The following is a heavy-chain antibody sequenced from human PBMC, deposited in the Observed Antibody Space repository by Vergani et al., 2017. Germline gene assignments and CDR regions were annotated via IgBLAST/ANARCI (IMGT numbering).Heavy chain of an antibody. CDR3: AKANPRNSGYDYLYYYHAMDV. V-gene: IGHV3-23*01. CDR1: GFNFNPHA. CDR2: INGSGGST. D-gene: IGHD5-12*01. Sequence: EVQLLESGGDFVQPGGFLRLSCAASGFNFNPHAMNWVRQAPGKGLEWVSGINGSGGSTYYAGSVKGRFTISRDSSKNTLYLQMNSLSAGDTAVYYCAKANPRNSGYDYLYYYHAMDVWGQGTTVTVSS. J-gene: IGHJ6*02.